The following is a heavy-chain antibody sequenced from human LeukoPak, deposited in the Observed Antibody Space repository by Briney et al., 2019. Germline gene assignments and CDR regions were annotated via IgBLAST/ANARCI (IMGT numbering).Heavy chain of an antibody. CDR2: IYYSGST. V-gene: IGHV4-31*03. CDR1: GGSISSGGYY. J-gene: IGHJ6*02. CDR3: ARAPFGELLFHYYYGRDV. D-gene: IGHD3-10*01. Sequence: PSETLSLTCTVSGGSISSGGYYWSWIRQHPGKGLEWIGYIYYSGSTYYNPSLKSRVTISVDTSKNQFSLKLSSVTAADTAVYYCARAPFGELLFHYYYGRDVWGPGTTVTVSS.